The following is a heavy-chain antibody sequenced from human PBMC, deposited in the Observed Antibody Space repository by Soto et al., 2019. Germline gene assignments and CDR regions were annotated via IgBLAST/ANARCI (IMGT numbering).Heavy chain of an antibody. D-gene: IGHD5-18*01. V-gene: IGHV1-69*13. CDR1: GGTFSSYA. J-gene: IGHJ6*02. Sequence: ASVKVSCKASGGTFSSYAISWVRQAPGQGLEWMGGIIPIFGTANYAQKFQGRVTITADESTSTAYMELSSLRSEDTAVYYCARDRDTAMVTGYYYYGMDVWGQGTTVTVS. CDR2: IIPIFGTA. CDR3: ARDRDTAMVTGYYYYGMDV.